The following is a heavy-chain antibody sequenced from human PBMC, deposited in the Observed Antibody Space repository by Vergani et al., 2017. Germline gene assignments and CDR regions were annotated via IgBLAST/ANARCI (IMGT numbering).Heavy chain of an antibody. CDR2: IWRDGRT. Sequence: QLVESGGDLVQPGGSLRLSCVASGVTVSINYMTWVRQAPGKGLEWVSVIWRDGRTSYADSVKGRFIISRDNSKNTVYLQMNSLRDEDTAVYYCAREPFDWGQGTLVTVSS. J-gene: IGHJ4*02. CDR3: AREPFD. D-gene: IGHD2/OR15-2a*01. V-gene: IGHV3-66*01. CDR1: GVTVSINY.